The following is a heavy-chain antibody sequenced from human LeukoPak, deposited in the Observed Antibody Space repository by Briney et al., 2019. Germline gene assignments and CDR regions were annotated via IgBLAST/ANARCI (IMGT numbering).Heavy chain of an antibody. V-gene: IGHV3-66*01. D-gene: IGHD5-12*01. CDR2: IYSGGSGGST. J-gene: IGHJ4*02. Sequence: GGSLRLSCAASGFTVSSSYMSWVRQAPGKGLEWVSVIYSGGSGGSTYYADSVKGRFTISRDNSKNTLYLQMNSLRAEDTAVYYCARGPSGYHNTGGQGTLVTVSS. CDR3: ARGPSGYHNT. CDR1: GFTVSSSY.